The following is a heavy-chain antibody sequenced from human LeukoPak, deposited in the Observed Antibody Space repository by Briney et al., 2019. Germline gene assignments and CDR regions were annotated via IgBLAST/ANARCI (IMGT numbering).Heavy chain of an antibody. D-gene: IGHD6-19*01. CDR2: INSDGSST. CDR1: GFTFSSYW. CDR3: AKGGSGGNWFDP. V-gene: IGHV3-74*01. Sequence: PGGSLRLSCAASGFTFSSYWMLWVRQAPGKGLVWVSRINSDGSSTTYADSVKGRFTISRDNAKNTLYLQMNSLRAEDTAVYYCAKGGSGGNWFDPWGQGTLVTVSS. J-gene: IGHJ5*02.